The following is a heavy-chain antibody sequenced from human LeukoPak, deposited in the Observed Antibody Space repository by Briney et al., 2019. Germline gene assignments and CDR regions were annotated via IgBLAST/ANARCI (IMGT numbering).Heavy chain of an antibody. D-gene: IGHD6-13*01. V-gene: IGHV3-48*04. Sequence: GGSLRLSGAASGFTFSSYSMTWVRQAPGRGREGVSYISSSSSTIYYADSVKGRFTISRDNAKNSLYLQMNSLRAEDTAVYYCARSIAAAQDAFDIWGQGTMVTVSS. CDR2: ISSSSSTI. J-gene: IGHJ3*02. CDR1: GFTFSSYS. CDR3: ARSIAAAQDAFDI.